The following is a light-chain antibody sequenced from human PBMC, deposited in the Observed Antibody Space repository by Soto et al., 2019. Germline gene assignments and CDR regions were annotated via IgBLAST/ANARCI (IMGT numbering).Light chain of an antibody. CDR3: EKYNSAPPWT. V-gene: IGKV1-27*01. Sequence: DIQMTQSPSSLSASVGDRVTITCRARQGISNYLAWYQQKPGKVPKLRIYAASTLQSGVPSRFSGSGSGTDFTLAISSLQPEDVATYYCEKYNSAPPWTCGQGTNVEIK. CDR1: QGISNY. J-gene: IGKJ1*01. CDR2: AAS.